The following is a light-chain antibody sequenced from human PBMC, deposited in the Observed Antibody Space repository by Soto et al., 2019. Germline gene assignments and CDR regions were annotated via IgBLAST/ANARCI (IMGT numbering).Light chain of an antibody. J-gene: IGLJ3*02. CDR2: DVS. V-gene: IGLV2-11*01. CDR1: SSDVGGYNY. Sequence: QSVLTQPRSVSGSPGQSVTISCTGTSSDVGGYNYVSWYQHHPGKAPKFIIFDVSSRPSGVPDRFSGSKSGNTAYLTISGLQADDEADYYCCSLAGGNIFRVFGGGTQLTVL. CDR3: CSLAGGNIFRV.